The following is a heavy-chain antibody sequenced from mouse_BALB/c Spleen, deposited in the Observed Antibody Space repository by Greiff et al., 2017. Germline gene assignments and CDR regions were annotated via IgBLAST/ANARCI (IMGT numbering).Heavy chain of an antibody. CDR1: GFTFSSYT. CDR3: ARRGITPYFDY. V-gene: IGHV5-12-2*01. Sequence: EVKVVESGGGLVQPGGSLKLSCAASGFTFSSYTMSWVRQTPEKRLEWVAYISNGGGSTYYPDTVKGRFTISRDNAKNTLYLQMSSLKSEDTAMYYCARRGITPYFDYWGQGTTLTVSS. D-gene: IGHD1-1*01. J-gene: IGHJ2*01. CDR2: ISNGGGST.